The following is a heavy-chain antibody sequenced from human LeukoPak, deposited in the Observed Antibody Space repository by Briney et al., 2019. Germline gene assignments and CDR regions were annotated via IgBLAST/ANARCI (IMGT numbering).Heavy chain of an antibody. CDR2: ISANDGKT. V-gene: IGHV1-18*01. CDR3: ARRVAGFDY. Sequence: ASVKVSCKASGFVFTSYGFTWVRQAPGQGLEWMGWISANDGKTHYSERHQGRVTMTTDTVTSTAYMELRSLRSDDTAVYYCARRVAGFDYWGQGTLVTVSS. J-gene: IGHJ4*02. CDR1: GFVFTSYG. D-gene: IGHD6-13*01.